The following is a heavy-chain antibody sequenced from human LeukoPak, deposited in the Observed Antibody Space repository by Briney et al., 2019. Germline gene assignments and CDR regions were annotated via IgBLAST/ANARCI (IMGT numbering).Heavy chain of an antibody. V-gene: IGHV3-73*01. D-gene: IGHD4-17*01. CDR2: IRSKPNNYAT. Sequence: GGSLRLSCAASGFTFSGSAMHWVRQASGKGLEWVGRIRSKPNNYATAYAASVKGRFTIPRDDSKNTAYLQMNSLKTEDTAVYYCTTLTVTTVGFDYWGQGTLVTVSS. CDR1: GFTFSGSA. J-gene: IGHJ4*02. CDR3: TTLTVTTVGFDY.